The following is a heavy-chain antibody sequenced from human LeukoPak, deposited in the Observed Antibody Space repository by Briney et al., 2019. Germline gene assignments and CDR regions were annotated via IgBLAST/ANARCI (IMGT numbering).Heavy chain of an antibody. D-gene: IGHD3-10*01. Sequence: NTAETLSLTCAVSGYSISSGYYWGWIRQPPGQGLEWIGSIYHSGSTYYNPSPKSRVTISVDTSKNQFSLKLGSVTAADTAVYYCARLRGGPAEVDYWGQGTLVTVSS. CDR2: IYHSGST. J-gene: IGHJ4*02. CDR1: GYSISSGYY. CDR3: ARLRGGPAEVDY. V-gene: IGHV4-38-2*01.